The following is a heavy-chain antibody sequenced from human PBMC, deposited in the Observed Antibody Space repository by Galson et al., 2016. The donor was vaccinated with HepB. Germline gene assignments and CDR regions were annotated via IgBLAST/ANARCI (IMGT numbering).Heavy chain of an antibody. J-gene: IGHJ6*04. CDR2: ISRSGDST. CDR3: VQGSTAPAV. D-gene: IGHD2-2*01. CDR1: GVTFRNYG. Sequence: SLRLSCAASGVTFRNYGMTWVRQAPGKGLEVVSSISRSGDSTDYADSVKGRCTISRDNSANTLSLQMNSLTADDTAISYCVQGSTAPAVWGKGTTVTVPS. V-gene: IGHV3-23*01.